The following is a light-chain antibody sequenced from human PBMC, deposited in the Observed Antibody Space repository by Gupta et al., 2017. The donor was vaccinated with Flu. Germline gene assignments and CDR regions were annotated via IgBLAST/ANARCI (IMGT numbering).Light chain of an antibody. CDR1: NIGSKN. CDR2: RDK. CDR3: QVWDSSTVV. Sequence: SHDLPRPPPVSVVLGQTARITGGGNNIGSKNVHWYQQKPGQALVLVIYRDKNRPSGIPERFSGSNSGTTLTISRAQAGDEADYYCQVWDSSTVVFGGGTKLTVL. J-gene: IGLJ2*01. V-gene: IGLV3-9*01.